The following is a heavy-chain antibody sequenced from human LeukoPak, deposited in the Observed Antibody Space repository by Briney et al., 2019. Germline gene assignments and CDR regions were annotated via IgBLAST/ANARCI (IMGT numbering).Heavy chain of an antibody. CDR1: GGSISSSNW. J-gene: IGHJ5*02. Sequence: SETLSLTCAVSGGSISSSNWWSWVRQPPGKGLDWIGEIYHSGSTNYNPSLKSRVTISVDKSKNQFSLKLSSVTAADTAVYYCARGAGYSSSWYWFDPWGQGTLVTVSS. D-gene: IGHD6-13*01. CDR2: IYHSGST. V-gene: IGHV4-4*02. CDR3: ARGAGYSSSWYWFDP.